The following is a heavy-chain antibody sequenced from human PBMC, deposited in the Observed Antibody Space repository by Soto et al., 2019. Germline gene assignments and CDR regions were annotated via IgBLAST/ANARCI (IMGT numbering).Heavy chain of an antibody. CDR1: GFTFSGSA. V-gene: IGHV3-73*01. CDR2: IRSKSNSYAT. J-gene: IGHJ4*02. Sequence: EVQLVESGGGLVQPGGSLKLSCAVSGFTFSGSAMHWVRQASGKGLEWVGRIRSKSNSYATAYAASVKGRFTISRDDSKITAYLQMNSLKTEDTAVYYCTRGYGDYVRDYWGQGTLVTVSS. CDR3: TRGYGDYVRDY. D-gene: IGHD4-17*01.